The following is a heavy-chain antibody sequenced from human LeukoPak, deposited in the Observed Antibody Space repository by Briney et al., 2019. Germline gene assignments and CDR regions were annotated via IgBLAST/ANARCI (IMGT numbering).Heavy chain of an antibody. Sequence: GGSLRLSCAASGFTFSHFWMSWVRQAPGKGLEWVAYIKKTGSETYYVDSVKGRFTITRDNTRNSLFLQMYSRRAEDKAVYFCAREDGYCSGGNCYSYFDSWGQGTLVTVSS. CDR1: GFTFSHFW. V-gene: IGHV3-7*01. D-gene: IGHD2-15*01. CDR2: IKKTGSET. J-gene: IGHJ4*02. CDR3: AREDGYCSGGNCYSYFDS.